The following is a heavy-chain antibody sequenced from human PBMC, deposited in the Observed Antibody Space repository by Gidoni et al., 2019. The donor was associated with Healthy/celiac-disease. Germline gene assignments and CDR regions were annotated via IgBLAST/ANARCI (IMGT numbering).Heavy chain of an antibody. Sequence: QVQLVESGGGVVQPGRSLRLSCAASGFTFSSYGMLWVRQAPGKGLECVAVISYDGSNQSYADSVKGRVTISRDNSKNTLYLQMNSLRAEDTAVYYCAKVNAGYSSGWYNNWGQGTLVTVSS. V-gene: IGHV3-30*18. CDR3: AKVNAGYSSGWYNN. CDR2: ISYDGSNQ. CDR1: GFTFSSYG. J-gene: IGHJ4*02. D-gene: IGHD6-19*01.